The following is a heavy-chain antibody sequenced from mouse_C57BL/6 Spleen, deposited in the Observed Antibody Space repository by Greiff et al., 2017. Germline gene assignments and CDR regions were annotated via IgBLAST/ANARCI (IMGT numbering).Heavy chain of an antibody. D-gene: IGHD2-4*01. J-gene: IGHJ4*01. Sequence: EVKLLESGPGLVKPSQSLSLTCSVTGYSITSGYYWNWIRQFPGNNLEWMGYISYDGSNNYNPTLKNPISITRDTSKNQFFLKLNSVTTEDTATYYCARDGMITTGYYYAMDYWGQGTSVTVSS. CDR3: ARDGMITTGYYYAMDY. CDR1: GYSITSGYY. CDR2: ISYDGSN. V-gene: IGHV3-6*01.